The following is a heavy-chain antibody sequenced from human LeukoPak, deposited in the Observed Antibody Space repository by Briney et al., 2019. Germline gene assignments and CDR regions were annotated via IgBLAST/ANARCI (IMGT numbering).Heavy chain of an antibody. V-gene: IGHV3-30*02. CDR3: AKDRCSSSTCREAFEI. J-gene: IGHJ3*02. CDR1: GFTFSRYG. CDR2: IWYDGKNDQ. Sequence: PGGSLRLSCAVSGFTFSRYGMHWIRQAPGKGMEWVAFIWYDGKNDQEYAESVKGRFTISRDNSKNTLYLQMNSLRTADTAMYYCAKDRCSSSTCREAFEIWGQGTLVTVSS. D-gene: IGHD2-2*01.